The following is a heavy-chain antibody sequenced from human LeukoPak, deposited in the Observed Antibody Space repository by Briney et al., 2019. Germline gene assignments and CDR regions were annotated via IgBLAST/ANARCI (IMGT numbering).Heavy chain of an antibody. D-gene: IGHD2-15*01. J-gene: IGHJ4*02. Sequence: QPGRSLRLSCAASGFTFSSYAMHWVRQAPGKGLEWVAVISYDGSNKYYADSVKGRFTISRDNSKNTLYLQMNSLRAEDTAVYYCARTDIGDYWGQGTLVTVSS. CDR3: ARTDIGDY. CDR2: ISYDGSNK. V-gene: IGHV3-30-3*01. CDR1: GFTFSSYA.